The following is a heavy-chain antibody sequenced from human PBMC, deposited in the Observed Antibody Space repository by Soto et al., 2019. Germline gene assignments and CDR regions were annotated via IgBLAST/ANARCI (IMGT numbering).Heavy chain of an antibody. CDR1: GFTFSNHG. CDR2: IYYDGSNE. D-gene: IGHD1-26*01. CDR3: ARGRGSGSFYHLDY. Sequence: HPGGSLRLSCAASGFTFSNHGMHWVRQAPGKGLEWVARIYYDGSNEYYADSVKGRFTISRDSSKNTMYLQMNSLRAEDTAFYYCARGRGSGSFYHLDYWGQGTLVTVSS. V-gene: IGHV3-33*01. J-gene: IGHJ4*02.